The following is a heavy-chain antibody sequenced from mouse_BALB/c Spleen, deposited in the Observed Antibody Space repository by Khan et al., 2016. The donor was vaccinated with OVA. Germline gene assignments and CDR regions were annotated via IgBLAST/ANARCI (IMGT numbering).Heavy chain of an antibody. Sequence: EVELVESGGGLVEPGGSLRLSCATSGFTFSDYYMSWVRQPPGKALEWLGFIRKKASGYTTEYSASVKGRFTISRDNSKSILYLQMNSLRAEDSATYYCARVDYGYGFADWGQGTLVTVSA. CDR1: GFTFSDYY. CDR2: IRKKASGYTT. V-gene: IGHV7-3*02. D-gene: IGHD1-2*01. J-gene: IGHJ3*01. CDR3: ARVDYGYGFAD.